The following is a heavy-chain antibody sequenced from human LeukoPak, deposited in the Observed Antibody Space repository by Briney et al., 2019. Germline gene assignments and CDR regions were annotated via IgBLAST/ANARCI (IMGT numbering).Heavy chain of an antibody. CDR1: GGSISNYF. CDR2: IYTSGTT. J-gene: IGHJ4*02. Sequence: PSETLSLTCTVSGGSISNYFWTWIRQPPGKGLEWIGCIYTSGTTNYNPSLESRVTMSVDTSKNQISLRLNSVTAADTAVYYCTRGFLQIDYWGQGTLVTVSS. V-gene: IGHV4-4*09. CDR3: TRGFLQIDY.